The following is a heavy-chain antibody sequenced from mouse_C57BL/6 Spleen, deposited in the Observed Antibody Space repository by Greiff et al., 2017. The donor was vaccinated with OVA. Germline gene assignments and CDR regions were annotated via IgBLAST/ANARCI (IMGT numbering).Heavy chain of an antibody. D-gene: IGHD1-1*01. V-gene: IGHV5-12*01. J-gene: IGHJ2*01. CDR2: ISNGGGST. CDR1: GFTFSDYY. Sequence: EVQLQQSGGGLVQPGGSLKLSCAASGFTFSDYYMYWVRQTPEKRLEWVAYISNGGGSTYYPDPVKGRFTISRDNAKNTLYLQMRRLKSEDTSMYYCARRTPFYGSLDYWGQGTTLTVSS. CDR3: ARRTPFYGSLDY.